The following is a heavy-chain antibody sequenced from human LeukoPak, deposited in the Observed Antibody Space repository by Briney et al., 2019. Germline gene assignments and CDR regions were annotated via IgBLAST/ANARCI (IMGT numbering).Heavy chain of an antibody. CDR1: GSDFTAYG. J-gene: IGHJ4*02. CDR2: IYPGGSNG. V-gene: IGHV5-51*01. Sequence: GASLQISCTSAGSDFTAYGIAWVRPLPGKGLEWMGNIYPGGSNGRYSPSFQGQVTMSADKSITTVYLQWSSLKASDTATYYCARHFHSAWFGFWGQGSLVTVSS. D-gene: IGHD5-18*01. CDR3: ARHFHSAWFGF.